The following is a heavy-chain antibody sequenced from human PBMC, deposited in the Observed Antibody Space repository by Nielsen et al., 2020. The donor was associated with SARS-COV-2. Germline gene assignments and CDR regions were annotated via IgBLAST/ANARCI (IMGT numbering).Heavy chain of an antibody. V-gene: IGHV4-34*01. CDR2: INHSGGT. CDR1: TGSFSSHY. CDR3: ARRNRLASPGAHFDL. D-gene: IGHD1-14*01. J-gene: IGHJ2*01. Sequence: SETLSLTCAVYTGSFSSHYWTWIRQPPGKGVEWIGEINHSGGTNYRPSLKSRVTILVDASKSQFSLKLVSVTAADTAVYYCARRNRLASPGAHFDLWGRGTLVTVSS.